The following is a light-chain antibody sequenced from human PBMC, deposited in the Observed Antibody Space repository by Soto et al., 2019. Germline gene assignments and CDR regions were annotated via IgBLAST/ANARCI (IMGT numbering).Light chain of an antibody. Sequence: ENVLKPSPGTPSFFSGGKAPPSCRGSQCVSSSYLAWYQQKPGQAPRLLIYGASSRATGIPDRFSGSGSGTDFTLTISRLEPEDFAVYYCQKYGSSPQWTFVHGTKLDIK. V-gene: IGKV3-20*01. CDR1: QCVSSSY. J-gene: IGKJ1*01. CDR3: QKYGSSPQWT. CDR2: GAS.